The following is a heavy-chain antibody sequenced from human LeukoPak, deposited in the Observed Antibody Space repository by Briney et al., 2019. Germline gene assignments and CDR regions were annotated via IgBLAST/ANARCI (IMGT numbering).Heavy chain of an antibody. CDR3: ARDPHGGSGSDPHDAFDI. J-gene: IGHJ3*02. D-gene: IGHD1-26*01. Sequence: GGSLRLSCAASGFTFSSYGMHWVRQAPGKGLEWVAFIWYDGSNKYYADSVKGRFTISRDNSKNTLYLKMNSVRAEDTAVYYCARDPHGGSGSDPHDAFDIWGQGTMVTVSS. V-gene: IGHV3-33*01. CDR2: IWYDGSNK. CDR1: GFTFSSYG.